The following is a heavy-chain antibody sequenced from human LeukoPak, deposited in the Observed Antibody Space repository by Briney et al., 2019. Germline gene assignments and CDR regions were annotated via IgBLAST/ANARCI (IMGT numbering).Heavy chain of an antibody. Sequence: SQTLSLTCTVSGGSISSGDYYWSWIRQPPGKGLEWIGYIYYSGSTYYNPSLKSQVTISVDTSKNQFSLKLSSVTAADTAVYYCAREEIAYCGGDCSLAFDIWGQGTMVTVSS. V-gene: IGHV4-30-4*01. CDR3: AREEIAYCGGDCSLAFDI. J-gene: IGHJ3*02. CDR2: IYYSGST. CDR1: GGSISSGDYY. D-gene: IGHD2-21*02.